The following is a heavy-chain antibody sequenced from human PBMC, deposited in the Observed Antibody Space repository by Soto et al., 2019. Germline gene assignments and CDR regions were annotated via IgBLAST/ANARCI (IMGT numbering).Heavy chain of an antibody. D-gene: IGHD1-26*01. Sequence: QVQLVQSGAEVKKPGSSVKVSCKASGGTFSSYTISWVRQAPGQGLEWMGRIIPILGIANYAQKFQGRVTITADKSTSTAYMELSSLRSEDTAVYYCAILVGATTSEGMDVWGQGTTAPVSS. CDR2: IIPILGIA. CDR1: GGTFSSYT. J-gene: IGHJ6*02. CDR3: AILVGATTSEGMDV. V-gene: IGHV1-69*02.